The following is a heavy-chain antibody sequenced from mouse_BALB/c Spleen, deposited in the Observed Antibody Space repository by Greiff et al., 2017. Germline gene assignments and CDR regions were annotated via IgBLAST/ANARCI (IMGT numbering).Heavy chain of an antibody. J-gene: IGHJ3*01. CDR1: GYTFTSYW. Sequence: QVQLKQSGAELVRPGASVKLSCKASGYTFTSYWINWVKQRPGQGLEWIGNIYPSDSYTNYNQKFKDKATLTVDKSSSTAYMQLSSPTSEDSAVYYCTRRGNYDAYWGQGTLVTVSA. V-gene: IGHV1-69*02. CDR3: TRRGNYDAY. D-gene: IGHD2-1*01. CDR2: IYPSDSYT.